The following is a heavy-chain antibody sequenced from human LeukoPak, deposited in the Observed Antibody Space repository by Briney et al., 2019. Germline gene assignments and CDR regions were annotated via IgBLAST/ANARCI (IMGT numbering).Heavy chain of an antibody. CDR1: GFTFSSYW. Sequence: GGSLRLSCAASGFTFSSYWMNWARQAPGKGLEWVASIKHDGCEKYYVDSVRGRFTISRDNTMNSLYLQMSSLRAEDTAVYYCATDRGWRTSGYYLYYFEYWGQGTLVTFSS. D-gene: IGHD3-3*01. CDR3: ATDRGWRTSGYYLYYFEY. V-gene: IGHV3-7*01. CDR2: IKHDGCEK. J-gene: IGHJ4*02.